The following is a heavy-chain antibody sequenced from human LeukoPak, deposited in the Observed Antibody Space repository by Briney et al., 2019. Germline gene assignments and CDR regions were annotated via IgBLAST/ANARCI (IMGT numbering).Heavy chain of an antibody. CDR2: IYYSGST. CDR3: ARYSSSSTFFDY. V-gene: IGHV4-61*08. D-gene: IGHD6-6*01. CDR1: GGSISSGDYY. Sequence: SQTLSLTCTVSGGSISSGDYYWSWIRQPPGKGLEWIGYIYYSGSTNYNPSLKSRVTMSVDTYKNQFSLKLNSVTAADTAVYYCARYSSSSTFFDYWGQGTRVTVSS. J-gene: IGHJ4*02.